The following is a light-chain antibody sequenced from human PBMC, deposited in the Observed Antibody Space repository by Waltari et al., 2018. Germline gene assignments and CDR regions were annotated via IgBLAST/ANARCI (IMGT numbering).Light chain of an antibody. Sequence: VMTYLTGSLGLSMREKATLNYKSRKSVFYSSDNKNYLRWYQQKPGKPPKLLIYWASTRESGVPDRFSGSGSGTDFTLTISSLQAEDVAVYYCQQYYSTPPIFGRGTKLEIK. CDR2: WAS. V-gene: IGKV4-1*01. CDR1: KSVFYSSDNKNY. CDR3: QQYYSTPPI. J-gene: IGKJ2*01.